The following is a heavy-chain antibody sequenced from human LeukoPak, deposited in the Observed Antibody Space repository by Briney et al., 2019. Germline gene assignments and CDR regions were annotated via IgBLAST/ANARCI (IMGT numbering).Heavy chain of an antibody. J-gene: IGHJ4*02. CDR1: GFTFSNYG. Sequence: GGSLRLSCAASGFTFSNYGMYWVRQAPGKGLEWVAVISYDGSDKYYADSVKGRFTISRDNSKNTLYLQMNTLRGEDTAVYYCAKNLGRDGYNYGPDCWGQGTLVTVSS. CDR2: ISYDGSDK. D-gene: IGHD5-24*01. V-gene: IGHV3-30*18. CDR3: AKNLGRDGYNYGPDC.